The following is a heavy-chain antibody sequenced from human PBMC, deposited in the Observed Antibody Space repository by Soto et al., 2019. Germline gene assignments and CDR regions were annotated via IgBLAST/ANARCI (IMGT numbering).Heavy chain of an antibody. V-gene: IGHV4-59*01. Sequence: PSETLSLTCTVSGGSISSYYWSWIRQPPGKGLEWIGYIYYSGSTNYNPSLKSRVTIPVDTSKNQFSLKLSSVTAADTAVYYCARDRGLDFGVVIGYYYYGMDVWGQGTTVTVSS. CDR2: IYYSGST. CDR3: ARDRGLDFGVVIGYYYYGMDV. J-gene: IGHJ6*02. CDR1: GGSISSYY. D-gene: IGHD3-3*01.